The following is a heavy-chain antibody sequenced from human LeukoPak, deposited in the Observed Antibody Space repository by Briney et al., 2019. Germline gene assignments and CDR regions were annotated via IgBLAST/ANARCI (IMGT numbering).Heavy chain of an antibody. CDR3: ARDLFPINWFEY. Sequence: PSETLSLTCTVSGGSVTKYYWHWIRQAPGKGLEWIGFIFHTGITNYNPSLKSRVTISVDTSKNQFSLKLTSVTAADTAVYFCARDLFPINWFEYWGQGTLVTVSS. CDR1: GGSVTKYY. CDR2: IFHTGIT. V-gene: IGHV4-59*02. J-gene: IGHJ5*01. D-gene: IGHD2-2*02.